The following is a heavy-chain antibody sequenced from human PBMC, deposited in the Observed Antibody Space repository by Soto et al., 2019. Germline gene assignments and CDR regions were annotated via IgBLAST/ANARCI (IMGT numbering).Heavy chain of an antibody. CDR3: SSGYYYENAFDY. D-gene: IGHD3-22*01. Sequence: GGSLRLSCAASGFTFSSYAMHWVRQAPGKGPEWVAVISYDGSNKYYADSVKGRFTISRDNSKNTLYLQMNSLRAEDTAVYYCSSGYYYENAFDYWGQGTLVTVSS. CDR2: ISYDGSNK. CDR1: GFTFSSYA. V-gene: IGHV3-30-3*01. J-gene: IGHJ4*02.